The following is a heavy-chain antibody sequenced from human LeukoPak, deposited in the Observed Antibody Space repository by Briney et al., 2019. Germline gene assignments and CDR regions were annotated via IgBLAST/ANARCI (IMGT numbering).Heavy chain of an antibody. J-gene: IGHJ5*02. CDR2: IYYSGST. V-gene: IGHV4-39*07. D-gene: IGHD6-13*01. CDR1: GGSISSSSYY. CDR3: ARVELWYCWLDP. Sequence: SETLSLTCTVSGGSISSSSYYWGWIRQPPGKGLEWIGRIYYSGSTYYHPTLKSRVIVSSDTSKNHFYLMLNSVTAADTAVYYCARVELWYCWLDPWGQGTLVTVSS.